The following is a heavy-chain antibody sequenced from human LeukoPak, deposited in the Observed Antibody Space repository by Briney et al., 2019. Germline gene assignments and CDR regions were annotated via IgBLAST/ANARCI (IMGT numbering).Heavy chain of an antibody. V-gene: IGHV3-21*01. CDR3: ARDLAGSDGSFDY. CDR1: GFTFSSYS. D-gene: IGHD1-1*01. J-gene: IGHJ4*02. CDR2: ISSSRSYI. Sequence: GGSLRLSCAASGFTFSSYSMNWVRQAPGKGLEWVSSISSSRSYIYYADSVKGRYTISRDSAKNSLYLQMNSLRAEATAVYYCARDLAGSDGSFDYWGQRTLVTVSS.